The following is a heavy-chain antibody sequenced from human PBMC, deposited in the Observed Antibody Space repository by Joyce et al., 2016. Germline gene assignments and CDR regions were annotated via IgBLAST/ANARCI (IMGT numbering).Heavy chain of an antibody. Sequence: QLVESGGGVVKPGGSLRLSCEASGSTFSTSSMSWFRQAPGKGLEWVAAISDTSYYIFHADTVRGRFTVSRDNAKKTLYLQMNSLRAEDSAVFYCARGGISYYYAMDVWGQGTTVTVSS. CDR3: ARGGISYYYAMDV. D-gene: IGHD3-16*01. J-gene: IGHJ6*02. V-gene: IGHV3-21*01. CDR1: GSTFSTSS. CDR2: ISDTSYYI.